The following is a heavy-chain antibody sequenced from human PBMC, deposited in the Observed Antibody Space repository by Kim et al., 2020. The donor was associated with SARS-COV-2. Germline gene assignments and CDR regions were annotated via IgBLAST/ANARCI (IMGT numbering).Heavy chain of an antibody. CDR2: IYPGDSDA. CDR3: ARRVVVTGGGDWYFDL. V-gene: IGHV5-51*01. Sequence: GESLKISCKGSGYSFTNNWIGWVRQMPGKGLEWMGIIYPGDSDAKYSPSFQGQVTISADKSLSTAYLQWNSLKASDTAMYYCARRVVVTGGGDWYFDLWGRGTLVTVSS. J-gene: IGHJ2*01. CDR1: GYSFTNNW. D-gene: IGHD2-21*02.